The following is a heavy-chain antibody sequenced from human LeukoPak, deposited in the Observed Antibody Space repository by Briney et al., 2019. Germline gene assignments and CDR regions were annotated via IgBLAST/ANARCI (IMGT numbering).Heavy chain of an antibody. D-gene: IGHD1-26*01. CDR1: GFTFSDYY. CDR2: ISSSGSTI. V-gene: IGHV3-11*01. Sequence: PGGSLRLSCAASGFTFSDYYMSWIRQAPGKGLEWVSYISSSGSTIYYADSVKGRFAISRDNAKNSLYLQMNSLRAEDTAVYYCARVLWELLTFDYWGQGTLVTVSS. J-gene: IGHJ4*02. CDR3: ARVLWELLTFDY.